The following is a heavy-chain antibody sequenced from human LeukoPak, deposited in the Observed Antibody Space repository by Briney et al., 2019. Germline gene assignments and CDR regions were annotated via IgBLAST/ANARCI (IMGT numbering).Heavy chain of an antibody. J-gene: IGHJ3*02. Sequence: GGSLRLSCAASGFTFSSYGMHWVRQAPGKGLEWVAVISYDGSNKYYADSVKGRFTISRDNSKNTLYLQMNSLRAEDTAVYYCAKDESHLGYCSSTSCYRGGTLNAFDIWGQGTMVTVSS. CDR3: AKDESHLGYCSSTSCYRGGTLNAFDI. CDR2: ISYDGSNK. CDR1: GFTFSSYG. D-gene: IGHD2-2*01. V-gene: IGHV3-30*18.